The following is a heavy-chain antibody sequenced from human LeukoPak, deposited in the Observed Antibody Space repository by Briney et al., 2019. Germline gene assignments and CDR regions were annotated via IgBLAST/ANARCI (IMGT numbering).Heavy chain of an antibody. CDR1: GGTFSSYA. V-gene: IGHV1-69*13. J-gene: IGHJ4*02. D-gene: IGHD2-2*02. Sequence: ASVKVSCKASGGTFSSYAISWVRQAPGQGLEWMGGIIPIFGTANYAQKLQGRVTITADESTSTAYMELSSLRSEDTAVYYCARDADLGYCSSTSCYKGGSYWGQGTLVTVSS. CDR2: IIPIFGTA. CDR3: ARDADLGYCSSTSCYKGGSY.